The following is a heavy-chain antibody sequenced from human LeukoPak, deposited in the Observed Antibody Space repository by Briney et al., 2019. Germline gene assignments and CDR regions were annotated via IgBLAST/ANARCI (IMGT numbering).Heavy chain of an antibody. CDR3: AKTRPLDSSSWSHGDY. J-gene: IGHJ4*02. CDR2: ISISGSST. CDR1: GFTFSTYD. D-gene: IGHD6-13*01. V-gene: IGHV3-23*01. Sequence: GGSLRLSCAASGFTFSTYDMSWVRQAPGKGLEWVSIISISGSSTYYADSVEGRFTISRDNSKNTLYLQMNSLRAEDTAVYYCAKTRPLDSSSWSHGDYWGQGTLVTVSS.